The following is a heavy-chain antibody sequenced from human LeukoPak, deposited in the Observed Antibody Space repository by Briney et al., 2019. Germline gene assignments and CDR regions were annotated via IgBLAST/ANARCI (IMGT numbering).Heavy chain of an antibody. CDR1: GGSFSGYY. Sequence: PSETLSLTCAVYGGSFSGYYWSWIRQPPGKGLEWIGYIYHSGSTYYNPSLKSRVTISVDRSKNQFSLKLSSVTAADTAVYYCAREGVTYYYDSSGSKEAYFDIWGQGTMVTVSS. CDR3: AREGVTYYYDSSGSKEAYFDI. V-gene: IGHV4-34*01. D-gene: IGHD3-22*01. J-gene: IGHJ3*02. CDR2: IYHSGST.